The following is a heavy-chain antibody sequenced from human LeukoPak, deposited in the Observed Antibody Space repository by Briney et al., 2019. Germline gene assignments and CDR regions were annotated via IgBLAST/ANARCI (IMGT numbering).Heavy chain of an antibody. CDR1: GGSFSGYY. CDR2: IYYSGST. Sequence: PSETLSLTCADYGGSFSGYYWSWIRQPPGKGLEWIGYIYYSGSTNYNPSLKSRVTISVDTSKNQFSLKLSSVTAADTAVYYCARALPEPYCGGDCYYYAFDIWGQGTMVTVSS. CDR3: ARALPEPYCGGDCYYYAFDI. D-gene: IGHD2-21*01. J-gene: IGHJ3*02. V-gene: IGHV4-59*01.